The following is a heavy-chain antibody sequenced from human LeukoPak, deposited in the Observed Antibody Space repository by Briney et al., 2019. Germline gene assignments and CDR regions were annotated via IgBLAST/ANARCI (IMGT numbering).Heavy chain of an antibody. CDR1: GFTFSTYG. D-gene: IGHD6-13*01. Sequence: PGRSLRLSCSASGFTFSTYGMNWVRQAPGKGLELVAVIWYDGSHANYADAVKGRFTISRDNSKNTLYLQMNSPRAEDTAVYYCARDRGYSSRWNFGKDYYMDVWGKGTTVTVSS. CDR2: IWYDGSHA. CDR3: ARDRGYSSRWNFGKDYYMDV. V-gene: IGHV3-33*01. J-gene: IGHJ6*03.